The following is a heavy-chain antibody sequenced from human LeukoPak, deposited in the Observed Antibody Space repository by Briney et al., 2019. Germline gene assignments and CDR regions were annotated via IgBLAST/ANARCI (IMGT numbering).Heavy chain of an antibody. CDR1: GYTFTSYD. J-gene: IGHJ6*03. D-gene: IGHD6-19*01. V-gene: IGHV1-8*01. Sequence: ASVKVSCKASGYTFTSYDIYWVRQATGQGLEWMGWMNPNSGNTGYAQKFQGRVTMTRNTSISTAYMELSSLRSEDTAVYYCARVVDSSSGWDYYYYMDVWGKGTTVTISS. CDR2: MNPNSGNT. CDR3: ARVVDSSSGWDYYYYMDV.